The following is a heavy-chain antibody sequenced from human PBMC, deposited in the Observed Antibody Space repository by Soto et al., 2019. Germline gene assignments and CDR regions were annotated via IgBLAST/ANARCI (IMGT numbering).Heavy chain of an antibody. Sequence: ASVKVSCKASGCTFTSYDINWVRQATGQGLEWMGWMNPNSGNTGYAQKFQGRVTMTRNTSISTAYMELSSLRSEDTAVYYCARGDSVRYFDWLLSARYNWFASWGQGTLVTVSS. J-gene: IGHJ5*01. D-gene: IGHD3-9*01. CDR3: ARGDSVRYFDWLLSARYNWFAS. CDR2: MNPNSGNT. V-gene: IGHV1-8*01. CDR1: GCTFTSYD.